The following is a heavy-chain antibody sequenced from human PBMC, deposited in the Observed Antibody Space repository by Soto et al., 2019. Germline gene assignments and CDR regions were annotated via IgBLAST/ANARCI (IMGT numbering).Heavy chain of an antibody. D-gene: IGHD1-20*01. CDR2: IYYSGST. Sequence: SETLSLTCTVSGVSISSRDYFWSWIRQPPGQGLEWIGYIYYSGSTYYNPSLKSRVTISVDTSKNQFSLKVRSVTATHTAVYYCARASITSDSSDAFDIWGRGTMVT. CDR1: GVSISSRDYF. CDR3: ARASITSDSSDAFDI. V-gene: IGHV4-30-4*01. J-gene: IGHJ3*02.